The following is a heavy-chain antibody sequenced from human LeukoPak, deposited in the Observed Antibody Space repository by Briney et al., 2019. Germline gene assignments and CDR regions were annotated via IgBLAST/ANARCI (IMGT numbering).Heavy chain of an antibody. D-gene: IGHD5-24*01. Sequence: ASVKVSCKVSGYTFTDYYMHWVQQAPGKGLEWMGLVDPEDGGTIYAEKFQGRVTITADTSTDTAYMELSSLGSEDTAMYYCATGEEMATKDAFDIWGQGTMVTVSS. J-gene: IGHJ3*02. CDR3: ATGEEMATKDAFDI. CDR1: GYTFTDYY. V-gene: IGHV1-69-2*01. CDR2: VDPEDGGT.